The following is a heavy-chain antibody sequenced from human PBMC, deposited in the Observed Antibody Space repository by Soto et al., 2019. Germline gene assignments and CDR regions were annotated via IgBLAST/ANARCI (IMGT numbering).Heavy chain of an antibody. D-gene: IGHD1-26*01. CDR3: AKDQEWDPPHYLDH. J-gene: IGHJ4*02. Sequence: EVQLLESGGGLVQPGESLRLSCAASGFTFSSSAMTWVRQAPGKELEWVSAISGSGGSTFYADSVKGRFTISRDNSXNTLYLQMNSLRAEDTAVYHCAKDQEWDPPHYLDHWGQGTLVTVSS. CDR1: GFTFSSSA. CDR2: ISGSGGST. V-gene: IGHV3-23*01.